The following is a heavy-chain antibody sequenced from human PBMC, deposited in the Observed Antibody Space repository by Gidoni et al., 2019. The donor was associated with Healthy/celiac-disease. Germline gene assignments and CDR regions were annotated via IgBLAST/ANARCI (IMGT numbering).Heavy chain of an antibody. V-gene: IGHV3-33*01. CDR2: IWYDGSNK. J-gene: IGHJ4*02. CDR1: GFTLGSYG. CDR3: ARDVYYGSGSYGLDY. Sequence: QVQLVESGGGVVQPGRSLRLSCAASGFTLGSYGMHWVRQGPGKGLEWVAVIWYDGSNKYYADSVKGRFTISRDNSKNTLYLQMNSLRAEDTAVYYCARDVYYGSGSYGLDYWGQGTLVTVSS. D-gene: IGHD3-10*01.